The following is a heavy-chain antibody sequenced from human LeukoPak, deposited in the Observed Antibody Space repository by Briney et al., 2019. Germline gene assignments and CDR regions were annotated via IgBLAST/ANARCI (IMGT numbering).Heavy chain of an antibody. D-gene: IGHD6-19*01. V-gene: IGHV4-38-2*02. CDR1: GYSISSAYY. J-gene: IGHJ4*02. CDR2: VYHTGTS. Sequence: SETLSLICSVSGYSISSAYYWGWMRQSQGKGLEWIGSVYHTGTSYYRPSLRSRVFISVDTSKNQFSLKLSSVTAADTAVYYCARVAGSGYCEYWGQGTLVTVSS. CDR3: ARVAGSGYCEY.